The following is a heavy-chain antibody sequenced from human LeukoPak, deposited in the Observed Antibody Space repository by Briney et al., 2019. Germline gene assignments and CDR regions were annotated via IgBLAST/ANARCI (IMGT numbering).Heavy chain of an antibody. CDR3: ARGPPTGRYFAHVHRFDP. CDR2: INHSGST. V-gene: IGHV4-34*01. J-gene: IGHJ5*02. Sequence: SETLSLTCAVYGGSFSGYYWSWIRQPPGKGLEWIGEINHSGSTNYNPSLKSRVTISVDTSKNQFSLKLSSVTAADTAVYYCARGPPTGRYFAHVHRFDPWGQGTLVTVSS. D-gene: IGHD3-9*01. CDR1: GGSFSGYY.